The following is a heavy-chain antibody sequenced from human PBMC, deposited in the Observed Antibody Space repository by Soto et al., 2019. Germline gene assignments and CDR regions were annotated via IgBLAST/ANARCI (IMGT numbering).Heavy chain of an antibody. Sequence: PGGSLRLSCAVSGFIFSDFSINWVRQAPGKGLQWIAYISTSGSTVYYADSVKDRFTISRDNARNSLSLQMNSLRDDETAVYYCAREAESGSDYWGQGTLVTVSS. CDR2: ISTSGSTV. J-gene: IGHJ4*02. V-gene: IGHV3-48*02. CDR3: AREAESGSDY. CDR1: GFIFSDFS. D-gene: IGHD3-3*01.